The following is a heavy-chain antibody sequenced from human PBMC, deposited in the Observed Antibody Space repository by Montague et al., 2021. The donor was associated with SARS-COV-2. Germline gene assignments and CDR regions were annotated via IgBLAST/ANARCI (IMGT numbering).Heavy chain of an antibody. V-gene: IGHV4-59*01. CDR2: VHDIESS. CDR1: GGSISRYL. Sequence: SETLSLTCTVSGGSISRYLWNWIRQTPGKGLEWIGYVHDIESSIYNPSLQSRITILLDTPKDQFSLRLNAVTAADTAVYYCARVTLGGRDGRTRQYDGLDSWGQGILVTVSS. J-gene: IGHJ4*02. D-gene: IGHD3-16*01. CDR3: ARVTLGGRDGRTRQYDGLDS.